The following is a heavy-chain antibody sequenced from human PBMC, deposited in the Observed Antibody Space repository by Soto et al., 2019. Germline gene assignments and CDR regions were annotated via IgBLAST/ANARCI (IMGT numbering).Heavy chain of an antibody. V-gene: IGHV4-28*01. CDR1: GDFTRKTKW. D-gene: IGHD1-26*01. CDR2: IYYSGST. J-gene: IGHJ4*02. Sequence: ASETLSLPYGVSGDFTRKTKWWGCLRQPPGKGLEWIGYIYYSGSTYYNPSLKSRVTMPVDTSKNQFSLKLSSVTAVDTAVYYCARLGIVGATTLDYWGQGSLVTVS. CDR3: ARLGIVGATTLDY.